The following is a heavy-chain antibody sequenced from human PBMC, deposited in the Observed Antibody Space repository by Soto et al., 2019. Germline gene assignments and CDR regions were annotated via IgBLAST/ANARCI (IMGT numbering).Heavy chain of an antibody. J-gene: IGHJ3*02. CDR2: INPNSGGT. CDR3: ARDITMVDYKRPDDAFDI. V-gene: IGHV1-2*04. Sequence: AAVKVSCKASGYTFTCYYMHWVRQAPGQGLEWMGWINPNSGGTSYAQKFQGWVTMTRDTSISTAYMELSRLRSDDTAVYYCARDITMVDYKRPDDAFDIWGQGTMVTVSS. D-gene: IGHD3-10*01. CDR1: GYTFTCYY.